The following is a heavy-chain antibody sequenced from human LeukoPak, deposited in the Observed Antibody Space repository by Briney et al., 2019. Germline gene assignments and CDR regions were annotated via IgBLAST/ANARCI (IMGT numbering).Heavy chain of an antibody. J-gene: IGHJ6*03. V-gene: IGHV4-59*01. Sequence: PSETLSLTCTVSGGSISSYYWSWIRQPPGKGLEWIGYIYYSGSTNYNPSLKSRVTISIDTSKNQFSLKLSSVTAADTAVYYCARSYDFWSGENYMDVWGKGTTVTVSS. CDR1: GGSISSYY. D-gene: IGHD3-3*01. CDR3: ARSYDFWSGENYMDV. CDR2: IYYSGST.